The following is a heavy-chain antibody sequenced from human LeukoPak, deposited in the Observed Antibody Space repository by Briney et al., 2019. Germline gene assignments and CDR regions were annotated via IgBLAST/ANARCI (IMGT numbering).Heavy chain of an antibody. J-gene: IGHJ3*02. CDR3: ARGGGVEMATILTFDI. CDR2: ICSRSSTL. Sequence: GGSLRLSCAASGFTFSGYSMNWVRQAPGKGLEWISYICSRSSTLHYADSVKGRFTISRDNAKNSLYLQMNSLRAEDTAVYYWARGGGVEMATILTFDIWGQGTMVTVSS. CDR1: GFTFSGYS. V-gene: IGHV3-48*01. D-gene: IGHD5-24*01.